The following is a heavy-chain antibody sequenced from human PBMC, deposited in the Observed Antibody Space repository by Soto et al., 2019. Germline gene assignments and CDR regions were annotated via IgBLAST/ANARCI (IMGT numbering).Heavy chain of an antibody. D-gene: IGHD3-3*01. J-gene: IGHJ6*02. CDR1: GFTVSSKY. CDR3: ARDGLCNPYYDFWSCYFREPYGMDV. Sequence: PGGSLRLSCAASGFTVSSKYMSWVRQAPGKGLEWVSLIQSGGPTYYADSVKGRFTISRDNSKNTLYLQMNSLRAEDTAVYYCARDGLCNPYYDFWSCYFREPYGMDVWGQGTTVTVSS. CDR2: IQSGGPT. V-gene: IGHV3-66*01.